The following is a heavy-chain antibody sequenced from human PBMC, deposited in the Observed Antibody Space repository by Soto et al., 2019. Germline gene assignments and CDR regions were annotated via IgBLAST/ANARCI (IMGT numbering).Heavy chain of an antibody. D-gene: IGHD6-6*01. Sequence: PSETLSLTGAVSGGPISSGGYSWSWIRQPPGKGLEWIGYIYHSGSTYYNPSLKSRVTISVDRSNNQFSLKLSSVTAADTAVYYCARVWGSSSPIFDYWGQGTLVTVSS. V-gene: IGHV4-30-2*01. CDR2: IYHSGST. CDR1: GGPISSGGYS. J-gene: IGHJ4*02. CDR3: ARVWGSSSPIFDY.